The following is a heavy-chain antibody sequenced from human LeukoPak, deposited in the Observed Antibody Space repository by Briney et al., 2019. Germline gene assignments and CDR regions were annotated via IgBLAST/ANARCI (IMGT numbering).Heavy chain of an antibody. J-gene: IGHJ3*02. CDR1: GFTFSSYA. V-gene: IGHV3-23*01. CDR2: ISGSGGST. CDR3: ARDGGSSGYHDALDI. Sequence: GGSLRLSCAASGFTFSSYAMSWVRQAPGKGLEWVSAISGSGGSTNYADSVKGRFTISRDNSKNTLSLQLNSLRDEDTAVYYCARDGGSSGYHDALDIWGQGTMVTVSA. D-gene: IGHD3-22*01.